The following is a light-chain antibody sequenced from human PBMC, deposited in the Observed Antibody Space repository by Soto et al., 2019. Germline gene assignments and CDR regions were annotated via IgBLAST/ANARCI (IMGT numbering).Light chain of an antibody. CDR2: DAS. V-gene: IGKV1-5*01. Sequence: DIPMTQSPATLSASVGDSVTITCRASQSVRSWLAWYQQKPGTAPKLLIFDASRLESGVPSRFSGSASGTEFTLTISSLQPDDFATYYCQQYDNYPLTFGGGTKVEIK. CDR3: QQYDNYPLT. CDR1: QSVRSW. J-gene: IGKJ4*01.